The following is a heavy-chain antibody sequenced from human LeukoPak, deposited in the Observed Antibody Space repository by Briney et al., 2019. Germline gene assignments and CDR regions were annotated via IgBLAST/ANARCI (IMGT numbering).Heavy chain of an antibody. CDR2: INPNSGGT. CDR1: GYTFTGYH. V-gene: IGHV1-2*02. D-gene: IGHD1-26*01. CDR3: ARVTNRVGAEEDY. Sequence: GASVKVSCKASGYTFTGYHMHWVRQAPGQGLEWMGWINPNSGGTNYAQKFQGRVTMTRDTSISTAYMELSRLRSDDTAVYYCARVTNRVGAEEDYWGQGTLVTVSS. J-gene: IGHJ4*02.